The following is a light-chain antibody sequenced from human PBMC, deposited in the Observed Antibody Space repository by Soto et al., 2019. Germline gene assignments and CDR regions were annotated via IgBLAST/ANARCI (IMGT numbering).Light chain of an antibody. CDR2: GAS. CDR1: QSVSSSY. CDR3: QQYGSSPPRT. J-gene: IGKJ1*01. Sequence: ERVVTQSPGTLSLSPGERATLSCRASQSVSSSYVAWYQHKHGQAHRLLIYGASSSDTGIPERYSGSGSGKDFTLNISRLEPKDFAVYSWQQYGSSPPRTFGHGTKVEI. V-gene: IGKV3-20*01.